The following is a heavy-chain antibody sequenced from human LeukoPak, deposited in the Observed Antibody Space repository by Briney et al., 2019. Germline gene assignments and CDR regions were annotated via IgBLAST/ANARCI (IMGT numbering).Heavy chain of an antibody. CDR2: IYPGDVDT. D-gene: IGHD6-19*01. CDR1: GYSFTTYW. V-gene: IGHV5-51*01. CDR3: ARKYSSGWPN. Sequence: GESLQISCLGSGYSFTTYWLGWVRQMPGKGLEWMGIIYPGDVDTRYSTSFQGQVTISADKSINAAYLQWSSLKASDTAMYYCARKYSSGWPNWGQGTLVTVSS. J-gene: IGHJ4*02.